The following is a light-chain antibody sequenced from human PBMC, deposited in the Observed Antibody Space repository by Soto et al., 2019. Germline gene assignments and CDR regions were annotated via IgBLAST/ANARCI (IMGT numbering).Light chain of an antibody. V-gene: IGKV1-39*01. CDR2: AAS. CDR3: QQYYNSVLT. CDR1: QSISNF. Sequence: IQMTQSPSSLSASLGDRVTSSCRASQSISNFLNWVQHKPGTAPKVLISAASTLQSGVPPRFSGSESGTDFPLTISRLQPEDSASYYCQQYYNSVLTFGGGTKVDIK. J-gene: IGKJ4*01.